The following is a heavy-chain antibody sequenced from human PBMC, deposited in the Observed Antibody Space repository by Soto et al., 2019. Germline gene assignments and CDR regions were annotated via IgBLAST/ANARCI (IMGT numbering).Heavy chain of an antibody. V-gene: IGHV4-30-2*01. CDR2: IYHSGST. CDR3: ARVSGYYDSSGYYPPPDAFDI. CDR1: GGSISIGGYS. D-gene: IGHD3-22*01. J-gene: IGHJ3*02. Sequence: SETLSLTCAVSGGSISIGGYSWSWIRQPPGKGLEWIGYIYHSGSTYYNPSLKSRVTISVDRSKNQFSLKLSSVTAADTAVYYCARVSGYYDSSGYYPPPDAFDIWGQGTMVTVS.